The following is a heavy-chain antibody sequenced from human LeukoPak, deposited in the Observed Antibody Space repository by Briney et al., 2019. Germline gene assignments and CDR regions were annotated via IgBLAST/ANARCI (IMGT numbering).Heavy chain of an antibody. D-gene: IGHD4-17*01. Sequence: ASVKVSCKASGYTFTSYAMHWVRQAPGQRLEWMGWINAGNGNTKYSQKFQGRVTITRDTSASTAYMELSSLRSDDTAVYYCASALGDYGDGWYFDLWGRGTLVTVSS. J-gene: IGHJ2*01. V-gene: IGHV1-3*01. CDR1: GYTFTSYA. CDR2: INAGNGNT. CDR3: ASALGDYGDGWYFDL.